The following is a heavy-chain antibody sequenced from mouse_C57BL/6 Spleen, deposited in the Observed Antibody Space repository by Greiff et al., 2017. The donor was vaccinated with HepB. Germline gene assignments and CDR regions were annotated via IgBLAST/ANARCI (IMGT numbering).Heavy chain of an antibody. CDR2: ISYDGSN. Sequence: EVKLVESGPGLVKPSQSLSLTCSVTGYSITSGYYWNWIRQFPGNKLEWMGYISYDGSNNYNPSLKNRISITRDTSKNQFFLKLNSVTTEDTATYYCARGGSKGFAYWGQGTLVTVSA. J-gene: IGHJ3*01. CDR3: ARGGSKGFAY. D-gene: IGHD1-1*01. V-gene: IGHV3-6*01. CDR1: GYSITSGYY.